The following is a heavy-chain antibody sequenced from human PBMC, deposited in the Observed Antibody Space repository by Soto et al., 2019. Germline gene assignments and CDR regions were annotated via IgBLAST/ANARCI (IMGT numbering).Heavy chain of an antibody. CDR2: IIPIFGTA. V-gene: IGHV1-69*01. D-gene: IGHD6-19*01. J-gene: IGHJ6*02. Sequence: QVQLVQSGAEVKKPGSSVKVSCKASGGTFSSYAISWVRRAPGQGLEWMGGIIPIFGTANYAQKFQGRVTMTADDSTSTAYMGLSSLRSEDTAVYYCATRYSSGWYYYYGMDVWGQGTTVTVSS. CDR1: GGTFSSYA. CDR3: ATRYSSGWYYYYGMDV.